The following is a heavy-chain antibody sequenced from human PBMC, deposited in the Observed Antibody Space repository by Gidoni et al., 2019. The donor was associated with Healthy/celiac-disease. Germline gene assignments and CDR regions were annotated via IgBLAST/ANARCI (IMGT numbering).Heavy chain of an antibody. CDR1: GFTFSDYY. Sequence: QVQLVESGGGLVKPGGSLRLSCAASGFTFSDYYMSWIRQAPGKGLEWVSYISSSSSYTNYADSVKGRFTISRDNAKNSLYLQMNSLRAEDTAVYYCARAPAVTTLFWFDPWGQGTLVTVSS. D-gene: IGHD4-17*01. V-gene: IGHV3-11*05. J-gene: IGHJ5*02. CDR2: ISSSSSYT. CDR3: ARAPAVTTLFWFDP.